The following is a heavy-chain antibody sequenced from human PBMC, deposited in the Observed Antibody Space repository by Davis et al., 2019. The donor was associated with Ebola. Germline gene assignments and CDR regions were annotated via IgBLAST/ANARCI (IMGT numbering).Heavy chain of an antibody. CDR2: INHSGST. J-gene: IGHJ4*02. CDR3: ARTGRWLQSTGLIDY. Sequence: MPSETLSLTCAVYGGSFSGYYWSWIRQPPGKGLEWIGEINHSGSTNYNPSLKSRVTMSVDTSKNQFSLKLSSVTAADTAVYYCARTGRWLQSTGLIDYWGQGTLVTVSS. CDR1: GGSFSGYY. V-gene: IGHV4-34*01. D-gene: IGHD5-24*01.